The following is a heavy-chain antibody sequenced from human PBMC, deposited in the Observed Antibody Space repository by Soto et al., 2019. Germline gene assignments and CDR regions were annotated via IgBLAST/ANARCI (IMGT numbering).Heavy chain of an antibody. CDR3: ARHEPAASGNHYYYGVDV. V-gene: IGHV3-9*01. Sequence: SRRLSCSASVFTFDDHAMQWFRQVPGDCLEWVSGISWNSGTIVYADSVKVRFTISRDNTKNCLYLQMDSLRREDTAMYYCARHEPAASGNHYYYGVDVWGQGTTVTVSS. J-gene: IGHJ6*02. CDR1: VFTFDDHA. CDR2: ISWNSGTI. D-gene: IGHD6-13*01.